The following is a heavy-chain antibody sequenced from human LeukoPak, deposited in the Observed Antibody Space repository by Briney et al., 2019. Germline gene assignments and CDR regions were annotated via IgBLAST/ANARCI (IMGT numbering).Heavy chain of an antibody. Sequence: SETLSLTCTVSDGSTTGTRYYWGWFRQTPGKGPEWIGNINYRVAVYYNPSLRSRATISLDTSKNQFPLRLTSVTAADTAVYFCARVTKYDNSRNNYYMDVWGKGTTVTVSS. D-gene: IGHD4-17*01. J-gene: IGHJ6*03. V-gene: IGHV4-39*06. CDR2: INYRVAV. CDR3: ARVTKYDNSRNNYYMDV. CDR1: DGSTTGTRYY.